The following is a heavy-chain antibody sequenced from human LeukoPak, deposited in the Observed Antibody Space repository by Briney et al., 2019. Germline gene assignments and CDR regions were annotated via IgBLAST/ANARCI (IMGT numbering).Heavy chain of an antibody. CDR2: VHYSGST. Sequence: SETLSLTCTVSGGSITGYYWSWIRQPPEKGLEWIGNVHYSGSTNYHPSPQSRVTISVDTSKNQFSLKLRSVTAADTAVYYCARHSSLQGYYFDYWGQGTLVTVSS. J-gene: IGHJ4*02. CDR1: GGSITGYY. CDR3: ARHSSLQGYYFDY. D-gene: IGHD6-6*01. V-gene: IGHV4-59*08.